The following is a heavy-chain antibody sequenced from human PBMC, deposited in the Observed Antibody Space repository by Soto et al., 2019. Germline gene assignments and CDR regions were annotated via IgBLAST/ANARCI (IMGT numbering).Heavy chain of an antibody. CDR1: GVPSAAPFYS. D-gene: IGHD3-10*01. CDR2: VYHNGNA. J-gene: IGHJ6*02. V-gene: IGHV4-30-2*01. CDR3: AARPYYYYGLDV. Sequence: IPCLTCGVSGVPSAAPFYSWSWIRQPPGKAPEWIGYVYHNGNAYPKPSLKSRVTISLDGAKNQFSLKMTSVTAADTGLYYCAARPYYYYGLDVWGQGTTVT.